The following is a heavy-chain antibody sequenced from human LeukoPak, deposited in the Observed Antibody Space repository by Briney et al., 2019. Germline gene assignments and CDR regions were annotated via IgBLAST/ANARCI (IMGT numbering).Heavy chain of an antibody. CDR3: AKARDYFGAFDI. J-gene: IGHJ3*02. V-gene: IGHV3-23*01. Sequence: GGSLRLSCVASGFTLSSYNMKWVRQAPGKRLEWVSAISGSGGSTYYADSVKGRFTISRDNSKNTLYLQMNSLRAEDTAVYYCAKARDYFGAFDIWGQGTMVTVSS. CDR2: ISGSGGST. D-gene: IGHD4/OR15-4a*01. CDR1: GFTLSSYN.